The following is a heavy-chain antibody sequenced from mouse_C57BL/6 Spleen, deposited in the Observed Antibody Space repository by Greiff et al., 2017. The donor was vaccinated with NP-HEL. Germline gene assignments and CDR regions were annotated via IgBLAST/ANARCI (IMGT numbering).Heavy chain of an antibody. J-gene: IGHJ4*01. V-gene: IGHV1-66*01. CDR3: ARDYGSSYYAMDY. CDR1: GYSFTSYY. CDR2: IYPGSGNT. Sequence: QVHVKQPGPELVKPGASVKISCKASGYSFTSYYIHWVKQRPGQGLEWIGWIYPGSGNTKYNEKFKGKATLTADTSSSTAYMQLSSLTSEDSAVYYCARDYGSSYYAMDYWGQGTSVTVSS. D-gene: IGHD1-1*01.